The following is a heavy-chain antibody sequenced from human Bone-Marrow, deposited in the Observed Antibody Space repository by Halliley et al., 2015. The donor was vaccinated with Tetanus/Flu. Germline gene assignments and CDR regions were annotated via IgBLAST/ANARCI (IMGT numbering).Heavy chain of an antibody. CDR3: VRQSYVVRDGVAY. V-gene: IGHV5-51*01. CDR2: SYLGDSDA. Sequence: VQLVQSGAVVKKPGESLRISCQVSGNIVVRYYIAWVRQMPGKGLEWMGSSYLGDSDAKYSPTFQGQVAISADESTKTAYLQWGRLKASDTAMYYCVRQSYVVRDGVAYWGQGTLVTVSS. D-gene: IGHD3-10*02. CDR1: GNIVVRYY. J-gene: IGHJ4*02.